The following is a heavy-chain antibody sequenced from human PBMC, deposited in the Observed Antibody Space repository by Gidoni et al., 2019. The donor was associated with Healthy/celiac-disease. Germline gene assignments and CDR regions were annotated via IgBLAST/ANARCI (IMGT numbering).Heavy chain of an antibody. Sequence: GFTFSSYGMHWVRQAPGKGLEWVAVIWYDGSNKYYADSVKGRFTISRDNSKNTLYLQMNSLRAEDTAVYYCARDRRGYSYGYLENWGQGTLVTVSS. CDR2: IWYDGSNK. CDR3: ARDRRGYSYGYLEN. CDR1: GFTFSSYG. J-gene: IGHJ4*02. D-gene: IGHD5-18*01. V-gene: IGHV3-33*01.